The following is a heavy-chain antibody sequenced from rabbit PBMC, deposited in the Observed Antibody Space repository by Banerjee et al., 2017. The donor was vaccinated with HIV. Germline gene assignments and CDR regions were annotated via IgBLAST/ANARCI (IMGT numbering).Heavy chain of an antibody. CDR2: INTGIGNT. V-gene: IGHV1S45*01. J-gene: IGHJ4*01. CDR1: GFALSSYW. D-gene: IGHD1-1*01. Sequence: QEQLEESGGGLVQPEGSLTLTCTASGFALSSYWIYWVRQAPGKGLEWIACINTGIGNTYYASWAKGRFTVSKTSSTTVTLQMTSLTAADTATYFCARSYGSSSGFGLWGPGTLVTV. CDR3: ARSYGSSSGFGL.